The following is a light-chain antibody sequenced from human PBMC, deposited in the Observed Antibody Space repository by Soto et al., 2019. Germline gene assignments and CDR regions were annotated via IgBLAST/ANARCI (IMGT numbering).Light chain of an antibody. J-gene: IGLJ3*02. CDR1: MIGSTS. CDR2: HDS. V-gene: IGLV3-21*02. Sequence: SYELPQPPSVAVAPGQTARITCGGNMIGSTSVHWYQQKPGQAPVLVVYHDSDRPSGIPERFSGSNSGNTATLTISRVEAGDDADYFCQVWNSSSDHPVFGGGTKLTVL. CDR3: QVWNSSSDHPV.